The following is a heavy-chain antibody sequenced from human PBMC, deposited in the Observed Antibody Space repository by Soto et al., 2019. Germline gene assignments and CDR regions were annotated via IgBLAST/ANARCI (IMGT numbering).Heavy chain of an antibody. CDR3: AADDMTTFI. CDR2: IVVASGNT. CDR1: GFTFPSSA. J-gene: IGHJ4*02. D-gene: IGHD1-1*01. Sequence: QMPLVQSGPEVKKPGTSVKVSCKASGFTFPSSAVQWVRQARGQRLEWIGWIVVASGNTNSAQKFQERVTFTRDMSTSTDYMELSGLKSEDTAVYYCAADDMTTFIWGQGTLVTVSS. V-gene: IGHV1-58*01.